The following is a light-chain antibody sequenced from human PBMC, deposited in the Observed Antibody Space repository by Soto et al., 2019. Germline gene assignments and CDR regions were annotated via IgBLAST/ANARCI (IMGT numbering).Light chain of an antibody. CDR2: GAS. CDR3: QKYGSSASIT. V-gene: IGKV3-20*01. Sequence: EIVLTQSPGTLSVSPGERATLSCRASQSVSSSYLAWYQQKPGQAPRLLICGASTRATGIPARFSGSGSGTEFTLTISRLEPEDFAMYYCQKYGSSASITFGQGTRLEI. CDR1: QSVSSSY. J-gene: IGKJ5*01.